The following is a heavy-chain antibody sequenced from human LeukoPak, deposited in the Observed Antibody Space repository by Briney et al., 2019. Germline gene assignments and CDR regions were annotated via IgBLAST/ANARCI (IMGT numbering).Heavy chain of an antibody. CDR2: ISAYNGNT. D-gene: IGHD2-2*02. CDR1: GYTFTSYG. CDR3: ARGYCTSADCYKHYYYGMDV. V-gene: IGHV1-18*01. J-gene: IGHJ6*02. Sequence: ASVKVSCKASGYTFTSYGISWVRQAPGQGLEWMGWISAYNGNTNYAQKLQGRVTMTTDTSTSTAYMELRSLRSDDTAVYFCARGYCTSADCYKHYYYGMDVWGQGTTVTVSS.